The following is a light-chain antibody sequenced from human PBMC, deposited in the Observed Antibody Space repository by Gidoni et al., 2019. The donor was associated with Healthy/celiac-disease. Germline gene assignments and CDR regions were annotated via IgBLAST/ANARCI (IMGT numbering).Light chain of an antibody. Sequence: EIVLTQSPATLSLSPGERATLSCRASQSVSSYLAWYQQKPGQAPRLLIYDASNRATGIPARFSGSGSGTDFTLTISSREPEDFAVYYCQQRSNWPPAFGQGKRLEIK. J-gene: IGKJ5*01. CDR1: QSVSSY. CDR2: DAS. CDR3: QQRSNWPPA. V-gene: IGKV3-11*01.